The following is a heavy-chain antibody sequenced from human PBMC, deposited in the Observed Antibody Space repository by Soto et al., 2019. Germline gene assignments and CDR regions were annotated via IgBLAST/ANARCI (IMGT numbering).Heavy chain of an antibody. Sequence: EASVKVSCKASGGTFSSYAISWVRQAPGQGLEWMGGIIPIFGTANYAQKFQGRVTITADESTSTAYMELSSLRSEDTAVYYCAGQGQLVHYWFDPWGQGTLVTVSS. D-gene: IGHD6-13*01. J-gene: IGHJ5*02. CDR1: GGTFSSYA. CDR2: IIPIFGTA. CDR3: AGQGQLVHYWFDP. V-gene: IGHV1-69*13.